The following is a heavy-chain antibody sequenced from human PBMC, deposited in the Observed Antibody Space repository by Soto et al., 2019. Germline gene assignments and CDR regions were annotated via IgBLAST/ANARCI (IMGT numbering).Heavy chain of an antibody. J-gene: IGHJ4*02. D-gene: IGHD3-10*01. CDR2: IYSGGST. CDR3: AVYGSGTYYTDY. CDR1: GFTVSSNY. Sequence: EVQLVESGGGLIQPGGSLRLSCAASGFTVSSNYMSWVRQAPGKGLEWVSLIYSGGSTYYADSVKGRFTISRDNSKNTLYLQMTSLKAEDTAVYYCAVYGSGTYYTDYWGQGTLVTVSS. V-gene: IGHV3-53*01.